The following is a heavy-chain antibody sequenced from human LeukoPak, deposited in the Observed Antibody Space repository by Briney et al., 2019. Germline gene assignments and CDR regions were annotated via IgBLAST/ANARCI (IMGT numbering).Heavy chain of an antibody. CDR3: ARDACSSTSCPYYFDY. CDR1: GGSISSHY. J-gene: IGHJ4*02. Sequence: PSETLSLTCTVSGGSISSHYWSWIRQPPGKGLEWIGYIYYSGSTNYNPSLKSRVTISVDTSKNQFSLKLSSVTAADTAVYYCARDACSSTSCPYYFDYWGQGTLVTVSS. V-gene: IGHV4-59*11. D-gene: IGHD2-2*01. CDR2: IYYSGST.